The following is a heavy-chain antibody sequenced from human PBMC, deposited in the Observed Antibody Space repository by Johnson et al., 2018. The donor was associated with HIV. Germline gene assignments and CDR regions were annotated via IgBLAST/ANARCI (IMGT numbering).Heavy chain of an antibody. CDR3: AKERGTYYVVDSFDI. CDR1: GFTFSSFA. D-gene: IGHD1-26*01. J-gene: IGHJ3*02. CDR2: IRFDGSNK. Sequence: QVQLVESGGGVVQPGTSLRLSCAASGFTFSSFAMHWVRQAPGKGLEWMAFIRFDGSNKYYADSVKGRFTISRDNSKNTLYLQMNSLRAEDTAVYYCAKERGTYYVVDSFDIWGQGTMVTVSS. V-gene: IGHV3-30*02.